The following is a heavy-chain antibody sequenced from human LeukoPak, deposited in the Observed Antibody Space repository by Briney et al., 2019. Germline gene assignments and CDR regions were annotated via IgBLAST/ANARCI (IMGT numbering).Heavy chain of an antibody. CDR2: IYTSGST. CDR3: ARGRYSYGPQNYDYMDV. Sequence: SETLSLTCTVSGYSISSGYYWTWIPQSAGKGLEWIGRIYTSGSTYYNPSLKSRVSMSVDTSKNQFSLKLSSVTAADTAVYYCARGRYSYGPQNYDYMDVWGKGTTVTISS. CDR1: GYSISSGYY. D-gene: IGHD5-18*01. J-gene: IGHJ6*03. V-gene: IGHV4-4*07.